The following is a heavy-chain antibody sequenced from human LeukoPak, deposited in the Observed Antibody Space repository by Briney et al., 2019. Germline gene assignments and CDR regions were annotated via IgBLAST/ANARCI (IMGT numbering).Heavy chain of an antibody. CDR1: GYTFTSYH. CDR2: MNPDSGDT. Sequence: ASVKVSCKASGYTFTSYHINWVRQATGQGLEWMGWMNPDSGDTGYAQKFQGRVTMTKSTSISTAYMELGNLRSEDTAVYYCVRSGVYSDGWYEFDYWGQGTLVTVSS. CDR3: VRSGVYSDGWYEFDY. D-gene: IGHD6-19*01. V-gene: IGHV1-8*01. J-gene: IGHJ4*02.